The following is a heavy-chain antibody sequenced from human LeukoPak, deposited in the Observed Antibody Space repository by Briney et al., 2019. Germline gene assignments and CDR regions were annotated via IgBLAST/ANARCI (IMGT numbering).Heavy chain of an antibody. CDR3: ARDLGGSYL. J-gene: IGHJ5*02. CDR1: GGSISSYY. D-gene: IGHD1-26*01. CDR2: IYYSGST. Sequence: SETLSLTCTVSGGSISSYYWSWIRPPPGKGLEWIGYIYYSGSTNYNPSLKSRVTISVDTSKNQFSLKLSSVTAADTAVYYCARDLGGSYLWGQGTLVTVSS. V-gene: IGHV4-59*12.